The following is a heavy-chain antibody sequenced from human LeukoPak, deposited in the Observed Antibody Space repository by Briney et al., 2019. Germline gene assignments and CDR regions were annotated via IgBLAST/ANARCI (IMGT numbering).Heavy chain of an antibody. CDR1: GFTFSSYA. CDR3: ARRAGAYSHPYDY. Sequence: GGSLRLSCAASGFTFSSYAMHWVRQAPGEGLEWVAVISYDGGNKYYADSVKGRFTISRDNSKNTLYLQMNSLRAEDTAVYYCARRAGAYSHPYDYWGQGTLVTVSS. J-gene: IGHJ4*02. CDR2: ISYDGGNK. D-gene: IGHD4/OR15-4a*01. V-gene: IGHV3-30*04.